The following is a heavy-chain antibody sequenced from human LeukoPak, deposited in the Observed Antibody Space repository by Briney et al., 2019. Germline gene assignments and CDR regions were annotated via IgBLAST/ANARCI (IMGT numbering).Heavy chain of an antibody. V-gene: IGHV1-69*05. CDR2: IIPIFGTA. D-gene: IGHD3-3*01. CDR3: ARGEKDYDFWSGYSYYFDY. Sequence: ASVKVSCKASGYTFTGYYMHWVRQAPGQGLEWMGGIIPIFGTANYAQKFQGRVTITTDESTSIAYMELSSLRSEDTAVYYCARGEKDYDFWSGYSYYFDYWGQGTLVTVSS. J-gene: IGHJ4*02. CDR1: GYTFTGYY.